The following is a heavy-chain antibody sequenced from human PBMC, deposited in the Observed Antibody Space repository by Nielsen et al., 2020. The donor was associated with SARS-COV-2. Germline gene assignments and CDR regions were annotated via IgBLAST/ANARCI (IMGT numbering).Heavy chain of an antibody. CDR2: ISWNSGSI. J-gene: IGHJ4*02. CDR1: GFTFDDYA. Sequence: GGSLRLSCAASGFTFDDYAMHWVRQAPGKGLEWVSGISWNSGSIGYADSVKGRFTISRDNAKNSLYLQMNSLRAKDTALYYCATAPAAGTDYWGQGTLVTVSS. CDR3: ATAPAAGTDY. D-gene: IGHD6-13*01. V-gene: IGHV3-9*01.